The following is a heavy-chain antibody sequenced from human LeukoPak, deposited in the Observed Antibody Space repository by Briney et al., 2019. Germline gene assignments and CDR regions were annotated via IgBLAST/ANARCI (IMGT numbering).Heavy chain of an antibody. J-gene: IGHJ4*02. Sequence: ASVKVSCKASGYTFTSYGISWVRQAPGQGLEWMGWISAYNGNTNYARKLQGRVTMTTDTSTSTAYMELRSLRSDDTAVYYCARTGQHSYAYIFDYWGQGTLVTVSS. D-gene: IGHD5-18*01. CDR1: GYTFTSYG. CDR3: ARTGQHSYAYIFDY. CDR2: ISAYNGNT. V-gene: IGHV1-18*01.